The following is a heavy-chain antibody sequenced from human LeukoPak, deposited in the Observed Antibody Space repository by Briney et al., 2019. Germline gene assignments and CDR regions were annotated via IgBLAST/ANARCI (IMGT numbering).Heavy chain of an antibody. D-gene: IGHD3-10*01. V-gene: IGHV1-18*01. J-gene: IGHJ5*02. CDR1: GYTFTSYG. CDR2: ISAYNGNT. CDR3: ARDYFELLWFGDYNWFDP. Sequence: ASVKVSCKASGYTFTSYGISWVRQAPGQGLEWMGWISAYNGNTNYAQKLQGRVTMTTDTSTSTADMELRSLRSDDTAVYYCARDYFELLWFGDYNWFDPWGQGTLVTASS.